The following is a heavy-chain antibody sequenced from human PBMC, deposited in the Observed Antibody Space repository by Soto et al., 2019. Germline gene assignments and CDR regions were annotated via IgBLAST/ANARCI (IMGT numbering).Heavy chain of an antibody. CDR1: GGSFSGYY. CDR2: ISHSGST. J-gene: IGHJ5*02. Sequence: SETLSLTCAVYGGSFSGYYWSWIRQPPVKGLEWIGEISHSGSTNYNPSLKSRVTISVDTSKNQFSLKLSSVTAADTAVYYCARTSSITIFGVVINPRFDPWGQGTQVTVSS. D-gene: IGHD3-3*01. CDR3: ARTSSITIFGVVINPRFDP. V-gene: IGHV4-34*01.